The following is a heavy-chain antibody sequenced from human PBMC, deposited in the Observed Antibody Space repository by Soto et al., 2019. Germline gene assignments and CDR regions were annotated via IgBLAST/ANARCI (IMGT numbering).Heavy chain of an antibody. D-gene: IGHD2-21*02. CDR2: ISGSGGST. Sequence: EVQLLESGGGLVQPGGSLRLSCAASGFTFSSYAMSWVRQAPGKGLEWVSAISGSGGSTYYADSVKGRFTISRDNSKNTLYLQMTSLGAEDTAVYYCAKDVAVTVTLFDYGGQGPLVTVSS. J-gene: IGHJ4*02. CDR1: GFTFSSYA. CDR3: AKDVAVTVTLFDY. V-gene: IGHV3-23*01.